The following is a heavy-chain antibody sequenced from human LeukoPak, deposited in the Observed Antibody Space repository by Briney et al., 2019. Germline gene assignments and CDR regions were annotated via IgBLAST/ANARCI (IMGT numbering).Heavy chain of an antibody. D-gene: IGHD3-22*01. V-gene: IGHV3-23*01. J-gene: IGHJ3*02. CDR2: ISGSGGST. CDR1: GFTFSSYA. CDR3: AKDEIGGSSGYWGAFDI. Sequence: PGGSLRLSCAASGFTFSSYAMSWVRQAPGKGLEWVSAISGSGGSTYYADSVKGRFTISRDNSKNTLYLQMNSLRAEDTAVYYCAKDEIGGSSGYWGAFDIWSQGTMVTVSS.